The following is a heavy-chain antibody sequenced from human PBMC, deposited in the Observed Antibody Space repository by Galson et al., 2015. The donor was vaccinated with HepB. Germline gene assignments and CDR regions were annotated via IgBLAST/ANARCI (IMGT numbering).Heavy chain of an antibody. CDR1: GYTFTSFD. CDR3: ARDVDWALDY. CDR2: MNLNSGNT. V-gene: IGHV1-8*01. J-gene: IGHJ4*02. Sequence: SVKVSCKASGYTFTSFDINWVRQATGQGLERMGWMNLNSGNTGFARKFQGRVTMTGDTSISTAYVELTSLRSEDTAVYYCARDVDWALDYWGQGTLVTVSS. D-gene: IGHD3-9*01.